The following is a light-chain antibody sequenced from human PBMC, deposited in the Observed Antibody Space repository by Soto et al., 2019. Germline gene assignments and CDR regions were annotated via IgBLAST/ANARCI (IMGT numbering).Light chain of an antibody. CDR2: GAS. CDR1: QSVSSSY. CDR3: QQYGNSPWT. Sequence: IVLTQSPGTRSLAPGERATLSCRASQSVSSSYLAWYPQRPGQAPRLLIYGASSRATGVPDRFSGSGSGPDFTLTISRVEPEDFAVYYCQQYGNSPWTFGQGTKVEIK. V-gene: IGKV3-20*01. J-gene: IGKJ1*01.